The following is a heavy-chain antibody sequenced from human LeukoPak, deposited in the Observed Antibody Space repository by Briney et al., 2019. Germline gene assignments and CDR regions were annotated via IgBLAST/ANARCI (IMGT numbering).Heavy chain of an antibody. CDR3: ARSAAAPINYYYMDV. J-gene: IGHJ6*03. CDR1: GGSISSYY. Sequence: SETLSLTCTVSGGSISSYYWSWIRQPAGKGLEWIGRIYTSGSTNYNPSLKSRVTISVDKSKNQFSLKLSSVTAADTAVYYCARSAAAPINYYYMDVWGKGTTVSFSS. V-gene: IGHV4-4*07. CDR2: IYTSGST.